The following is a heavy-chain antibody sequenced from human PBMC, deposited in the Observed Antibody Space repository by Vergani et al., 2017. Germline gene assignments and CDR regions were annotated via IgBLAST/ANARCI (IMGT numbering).Heavy chain of an antibody. CDR3: AKEPHYCSSTRCSHYYYYYMDV. CDR2: ISYDGSNK. Sequence: QVQLVESGGGVVQPGRSLRLSCAASGFTFSSYGMHWVRQAPGKELEWVAVISYDGSNKNYVDSVKGRFTISRDNSKNTLYLQMNSLRTEDTAVYYCAKEPHYCSSTRCSHYYYYYMDVWGKGTTVTVSS. V-gene: IGHV3-30*18. J-gene: IGHJ6*03. D-gene: IGHD2-2*01. CDR1: GFTFSSYG.